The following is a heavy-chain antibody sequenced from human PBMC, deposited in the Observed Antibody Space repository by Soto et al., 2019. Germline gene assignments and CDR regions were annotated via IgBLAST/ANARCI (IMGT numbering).Heavy chain of an antibody. CDR2: MNPNSGNT. Sequence: VQLVQSGAEVKKPGASVKVSCKASGYTFTSYDINWVRQATGQGLEWMGWMNPNSGNTGYAQKFQGRVTMTRNTSISTAYMELSSLRSEDTAVYYCARGWLLWFGELWRNWFDPWGQGTLVTVSS. J-gene: IGHJ5*02. V-gene: IGHV1-8*01. D-gene: IGHD3-10*01. CDR3: ARGWLLWFGELWRNWFDP. CDR1: GYTFTSYD.